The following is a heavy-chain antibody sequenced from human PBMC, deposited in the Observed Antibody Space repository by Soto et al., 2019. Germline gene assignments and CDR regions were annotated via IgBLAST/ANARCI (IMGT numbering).Heavy chain of an antibody. V-gene: IGHV1-2*02. CDR2: INPNSGGT. J-gene: IGHJ6*01. CDR3: AVTYGCVPTMSKGAYYYYSIDV. CDR1: GYTFTDYH. Sequence: QVQLVQSGAEVKKPGASVRVSCKASGYTFTDYHMHWVRQAPGQGLEWMGWINPNSGGTNYAQKFQGRVTMTRDASISAVYMELSRLRSYDTAMYYCAVTYGCVPTMSKGAYYYYSIDVWGQGTTVTVSS. D-gene: IGHD2-21*01.